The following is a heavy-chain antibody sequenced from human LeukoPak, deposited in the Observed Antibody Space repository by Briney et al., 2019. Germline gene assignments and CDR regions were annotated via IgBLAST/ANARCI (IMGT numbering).Heavy chain of an antibody. CDR1: GFTFSSYG. D-gene: IGHD6-13*01. V-gene: IGHV3-23*01. Sequence: GGSLRLSCSASGFTFSSYGMSWVRQAPGKGLEWVSGISNSGGSTNYADSVKGRFTISRDNSKNTLYLQMNSLRAEDTAVYYCAKYSSSWPFYYFDYWGQGTLVTVSS. CDR2: ISNSGGST. J-gene: IGHJ4*02. CDR3: AKYSSSWPFYYFDY.